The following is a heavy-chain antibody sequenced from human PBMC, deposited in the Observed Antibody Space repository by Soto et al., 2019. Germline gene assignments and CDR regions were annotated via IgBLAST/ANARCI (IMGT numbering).Heavy chain of an antibody. CDR1: GIMSSGYG. CDR2: LNPILDST. D-gene: IGHD6-25*01. Sequence: QEQVVQSGPAMKEPGASVKVSCRASGIMSSGYGFSWVRQAPGQGLEWVGMLNPILDSTHYAQNLQGRVSLSVAKSRDTAYLEVTSLRLEDTAIYFSATMKRARLDSWGRGTVVTVSS. J-gene: IGHJ4*02. V-gene: IGHV1-69*09. CDR3: ATMKRARLDS.